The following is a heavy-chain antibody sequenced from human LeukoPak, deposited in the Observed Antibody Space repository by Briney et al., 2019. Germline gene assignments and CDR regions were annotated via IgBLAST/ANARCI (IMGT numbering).Heavy chain of an antibody. J-gene: IGHJ4*02. CDR3: AKDIWQQLALFDY. Sequence: GGSLRLSCAASGFTFADYAMHWVRQAPGKGLEWVSGISWNSGTIGYADSVKGRFTISRDNAKNSLYLRMNSLRAEDTALYYCAKDIWQQLALFDYWGQGTLVTVSS. D-gene: IGHD6-13*01. CDR2: ISWNSGTI. V-gene: IGHV3-9*01. CDR1: GFTFADYA.